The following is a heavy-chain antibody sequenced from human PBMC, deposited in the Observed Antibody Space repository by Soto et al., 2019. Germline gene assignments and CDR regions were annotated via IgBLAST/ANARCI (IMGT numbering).Heavy chain of an antibody. V-gene: IGHV4-59*01. CDR3: ARHRYGSGSLYNWFDP. D-gene: IGHD3-10*01. Sequence: QVQLQESGPGLVKPSETLSLTCTVSGGSISGYFWSWMRQPPGKELEWIGYIYYSGSTNYNPSLKSRITMSVDSSKNQFSLKLSSVTAADTAVYYCARHRYGSGSLYNWFDPWGHGTLVTVSS. J-gene: IGHJ5*02. CDR2: IYYSGST. CDR1: GGSISGYF.